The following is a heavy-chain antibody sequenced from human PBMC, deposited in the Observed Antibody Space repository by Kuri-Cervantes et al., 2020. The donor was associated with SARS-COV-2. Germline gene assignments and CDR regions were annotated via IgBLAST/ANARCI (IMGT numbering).Heavy chain of an antibody. D-gene: IGHD6-13*01. CDR1: GGSISSYY. CDR2: IYYSGST. V-gene: IGHV4-59*12. CDR3: ARESSSSWYWFDP. Sequence: SETLSLTCTVSGGSISSYYWSWIRQPPRKGLEWIGYIYYSGSTNYNPSLKSRVTISVDTSKNQFSLKLSSVTAADTAVYYCARESSSSWYWFDPWGQGTLVTVSS. J-gene: IGHJ5*02.